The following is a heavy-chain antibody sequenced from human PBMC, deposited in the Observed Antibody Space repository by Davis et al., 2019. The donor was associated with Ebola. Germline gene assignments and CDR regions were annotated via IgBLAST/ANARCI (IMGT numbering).Heavy chain of an antibody. D-gene: IGHD4-11*01. CDR3: AKRSDYRSFDY. Sequence: GESLKISCTASGFTFGDYAMSWVRQAPGKGLEWVGFIRSKAYGGTTEYAASVKGRFTISRDDSKSIAYLQMNSLRGEDTAVYYCAKRSDYRSFDYWGQGTQVTVSS. V-gene: IGHV3-49*04. J-gene: IGHJ4*02. CDR2: IRSKAYGGTT. CDR1: GFTFGDYA.